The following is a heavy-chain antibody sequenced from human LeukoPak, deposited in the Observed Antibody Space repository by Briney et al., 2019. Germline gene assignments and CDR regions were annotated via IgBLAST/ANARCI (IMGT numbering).Heavy chain of an antibody. CDR2: IYTSGST. CDR3: ARVWGLGYCSSTSCYGLDP. V-gene: IGHV4-4*07. CDR1: GGSISSYY. J-gene: IGHJ5*02. D-gene: IGHD2-2*01. Sequence: SETLSLTCTVSGGSISSYYWGWIRQPAGKGLGWIGRIYTSGSTNYNPSLKSRVTMSVDTSKNQFSLKLSSVTAADTAVYYCARVWGLGYCSSTSCYGLDPWGQGTLVTVSS.